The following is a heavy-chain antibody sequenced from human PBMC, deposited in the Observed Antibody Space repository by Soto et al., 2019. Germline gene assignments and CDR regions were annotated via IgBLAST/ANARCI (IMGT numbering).Heavy chain of an antibody. J-gene: IGHJ4*02. V-gene: IGHV3-23*01. CDR1: GFTFNNAW. Sequence: GGSLRLSCAASGFTFNNAWMNWVRQAPGKGLEWVSTISGSGGSTYYADSVKGRFIISRDNSKNTLDLQLNSLRAEDTALYYCAKGLGGSGWYYFDYWGQGALVTVSS. D-gene: IGHD6-19*01. CDR3: AKGLGGSGWYYFDY. CDR2: ISGSGGST.